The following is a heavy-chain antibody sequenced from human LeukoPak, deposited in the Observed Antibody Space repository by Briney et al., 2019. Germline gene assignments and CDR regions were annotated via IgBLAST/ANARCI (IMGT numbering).Heavy chain of an antibody. CDR2: IYYSGST. CDR3: ARASLSYYYDSSGYFDY. CDR1: GGSISSYY. D-gene: IGHD3-22*01. J-gene: IGHJ4*02. Sequence: SETLSLTCTVSGGSISSYYWSWIRQPPGKGLEWIGYIYYSGSTNYNPSLKSRVTISVDPSKHPFSLKLSSVTAADTAVYYCARASLSYYYDSSGYFDYWGQGTLVTVSS. V-gene: IGHV4-59*01.